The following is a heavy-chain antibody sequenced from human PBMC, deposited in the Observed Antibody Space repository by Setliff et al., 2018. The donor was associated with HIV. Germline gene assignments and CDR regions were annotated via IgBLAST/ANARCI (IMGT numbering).Heavy chain of an antibody. V-gene: IGHV4-39*07. Sequence: SETLSLTCTVSGCSIKSSSYYWGWIRQPPGKGLEWIGSIYYSGNTYYNPSLKSRVTILEDTSRNQFSLRLSSVTAADTAIYYCARVPTSSWYVTTQRTKEYFHHWGQGTLVTVSS. CDR1: GCSIKSSSYY. D-gene: IGHD6-13*01. J-gene: IGHJ1*01. CDR2: IYYSGNT. CDR3: ARVPTSSWYVTTQRTKEYFHH.